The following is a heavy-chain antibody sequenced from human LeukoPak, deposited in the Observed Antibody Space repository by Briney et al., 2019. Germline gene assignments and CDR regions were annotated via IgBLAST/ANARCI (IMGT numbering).Heavy chain of an antibody. CDR2: IYYSGST. CDR3: ARHIITAAGPFDY. CDR1: GGSISSSSYY. Sequence: PSETLSLTCTVSGGSISSSSYYWGWIRQPPGKGLEWIGSIYYSGSTYYNPSLKSRLTISVDTSKNQFSLKLSSVTAADTAVYYCARHIITAAGPFDYWGQGTLVTVSS. V-gene: IGHV4-39*01. D-gene: IGHD6-13*01. J-gene: IGHJ4*02.